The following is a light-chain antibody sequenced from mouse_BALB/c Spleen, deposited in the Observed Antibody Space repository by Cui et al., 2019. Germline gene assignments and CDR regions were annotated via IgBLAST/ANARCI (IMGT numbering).Light chain of an antibody. CDR1: GNIRNY. CDR3: QHFWSTPLT. V-gene: IGKV12-41*01. CDR2: NAK. J-gene: IGKJ5*01. Sequence: DIQMTLSPASLPESVGETVNITCRASGNIRNYLAWYQQKQGKSPQLLVYNAKPLADGVPSRFSGSGSGTQYSLKINSLQPEDFGSDYCQHFWSTPLTFGAGTKLELK.